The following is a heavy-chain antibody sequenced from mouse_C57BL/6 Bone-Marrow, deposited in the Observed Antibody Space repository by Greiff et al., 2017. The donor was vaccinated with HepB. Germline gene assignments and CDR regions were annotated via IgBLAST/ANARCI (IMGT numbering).Heavy chain of an antibody. D-gene: IGHD3-2*02. CDR1: GYSFTDYN. Sequence: EVKVVESGPELVKPGASVKISCKASGYSFTDYNMNWVKQSNGKSLEWIGVINPNYGTTSYNQKFKGKATLTVDQSSSTAYMQLNSLTSEDSAVYYCGRQLRLRSFAYWGQGTLVTVSA. CDR2: INPNYGTT. CDR3: GRQLRLRSFAY. J-gene: IGHJ3*01. V-gene: IGHV1-39*01.